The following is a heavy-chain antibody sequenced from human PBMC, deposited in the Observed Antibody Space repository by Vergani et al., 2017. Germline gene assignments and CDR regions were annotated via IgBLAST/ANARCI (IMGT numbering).Heavy chain of an antibody. CDR3: AKYLHDSADGLPDS. D-gene: IGHD2-21*02. CDR1: VFTFSNFG. CDR2: IGKDGINT. Sequence: QVQLVESAGGVVQPGGSLRLSCAASVFTFSNFGMHGIRQAPGKGLEWLAYIGKDGINTRYRDAVKGLFTVSRDNSEDILYLQMDSLRSEDTALSYCAKYLHDSADGLPDSWGRGTLVIVSS. J-gene: IGHJ4*02. V-gene: IGHV3-30*02.